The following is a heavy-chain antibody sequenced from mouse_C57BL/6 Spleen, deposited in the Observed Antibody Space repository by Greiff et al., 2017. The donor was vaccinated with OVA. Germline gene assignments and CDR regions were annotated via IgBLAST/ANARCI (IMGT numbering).Heavy chain of an antibody. CDR3: ANDGYYEGFAY. D-gene: IGHD2-3*01. CDR2: INPNNGGT. V-gene: IGHV1-22*01. J-gene: IGHJ3*01. CDR1: GYTFTDYN. Sequence: VQLQQSGPELVKPGASVKMSCKASGYTFTDYNMHWVKQSHGKSLEWIGYINPNNGGTSYNQKFKGKATLTVNKSSSTAYMELRSLTSEDSAVYYCANDGYYEGFAYWGQGTLVTVSA.